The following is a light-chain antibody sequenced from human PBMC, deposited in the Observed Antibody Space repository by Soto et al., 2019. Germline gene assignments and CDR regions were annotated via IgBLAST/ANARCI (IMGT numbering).Light chain of an antibody. CDR2: DDR. J-gene: IGLJ2*01. Sequence: SYVLTQPPSVSVAPGQTARLTRGGIKIRTKSVHWNQLKPGQAPVLVLYDDRDRPSGIPERFSGSNSGNTATLTISRVEAGDEADYYCQVWDSSSDQVVFGGGTKLTVL. CDR1: KIRTKS. V-gene: IGLV3-21*02. CDR3: QVWDSSSDQVV.